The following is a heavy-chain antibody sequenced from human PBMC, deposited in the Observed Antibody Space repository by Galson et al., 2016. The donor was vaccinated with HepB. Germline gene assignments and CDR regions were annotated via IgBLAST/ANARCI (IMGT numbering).Heavy chain of an antibody. J-gene: IGHJ4*02. CDR3: AKDQSHFWSHFGF. CDR2: IGGSDGKT. V-gene: IGHV3-23*01. Sequence: SLRLSCAASGFTFSSYAMSWVRQAPGKGLQWVSTIGGSDGKTYYTDSVKGRFTISRDNSKNTLYLQLNSLRAEDTALYYCAKDQSHFWSHFGFWGRGTLVTVST. D-gene: IGHD3-3*02. CDR1: GFTFSSYA.